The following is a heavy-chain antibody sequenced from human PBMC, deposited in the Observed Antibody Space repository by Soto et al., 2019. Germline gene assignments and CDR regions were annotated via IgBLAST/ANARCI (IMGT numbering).Heavy chain of an antibody. CDR2: IYYSGST. V-gene: IGHV4-31*03. CDR1: GGSISSGGYY. D-gene: IGHD3-16*01. CDR3: ERMYMINYAPCYYYYRAV. J-gene: IGHJ6*03. Sequence: SETLSLTCTVSGGSISSGGYYWSWIRQHPGKGLEWIGYIYYSGSTYYNPSLKSRVTISVDTSKNQFSLKLSSVTAADTAVYSCERMYMINYAPCYYYYRAVWGKGTTVT.